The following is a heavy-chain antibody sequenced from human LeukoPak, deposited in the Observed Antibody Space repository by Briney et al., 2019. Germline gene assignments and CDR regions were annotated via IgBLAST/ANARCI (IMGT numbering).Heavy chain of an antibody. Sequence: GGSLRLSCAASGFTFSSYAMSWVRQAPGKGLEWVSAISGSGGSTYYADSVKGRFTISRDNPKNTLYLQMNSLRAEDTAVYYCASDKIAAAGLFDYWGQGTLVTVSS. CDR2: ISGSGGST. CDR3: ASDKIAAAGLFDY. J-gene: IGHJ4*02. CDR1: GFTFSSYA. D-gene: IGHD6-13*01. V-gene: IGHV3-23*01.